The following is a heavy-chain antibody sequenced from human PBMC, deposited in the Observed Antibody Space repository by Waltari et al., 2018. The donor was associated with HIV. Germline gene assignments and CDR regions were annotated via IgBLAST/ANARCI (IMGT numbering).Heavy chain of an antibody. CDR2: VSLDGKYI. Sequence: QVQLVESGGGVVQPGRSLRVSCAASGFRFSYYAIPWVRQAPGKGLEWLTSVSLDGKYIHYAASVGGLFTVSRDDSQNTAYLQMTSLRVDDTAVYFCAREPMESIDYWGQGTLVTVSS. CDR1: GFRFSYYA. J-gene: IGHJ4*01. CDR3: AREPMESIDY. D-gene: IGHD1-1*01. V-gene: IGHV3-30*04.